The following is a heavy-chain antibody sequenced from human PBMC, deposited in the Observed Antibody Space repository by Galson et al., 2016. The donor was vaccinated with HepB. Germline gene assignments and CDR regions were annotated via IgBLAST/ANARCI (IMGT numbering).Heavy chain of an antibody. V-gene: IGHV4-34*01. J-gene: IGHJ3*02. D-gene: IGHD3-10*01. CDR2: INHSGNT. Sequence: SETLSLTCAVYGGSFSDSSWSWIRQPPGKRLEWIGEINHSGNTNYNPSLKSRVTISVDTSKNQFSLKLSSVTAADTAVYYCARGGRPRIWGQGTMVTVSS. CDR3: ARGGRPRI. CDR1: GGSFSDSS.